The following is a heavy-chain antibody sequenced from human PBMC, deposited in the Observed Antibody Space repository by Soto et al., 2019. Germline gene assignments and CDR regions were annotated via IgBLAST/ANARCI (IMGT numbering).Heavy chain of an antibody. CDR1: GASISTYY. CDR2: IYTGGST. V-gene: IGHV4-4*07. J-gene: IGHJ4*02. CDR3: ARGFGSNWYYFDY. D-gene: IGHD6-13*01. Sequence: QVQLQESGPGLVKPSETLSLICSVSGASISTYYWTWIRQPAGKGLEWIGRIYTGGSTNYNPSLKSRATMSVDTSKNQFSLKVTYVTAADTAVYYRARGFGSNWYYFDYWGQGTLVTVSS.